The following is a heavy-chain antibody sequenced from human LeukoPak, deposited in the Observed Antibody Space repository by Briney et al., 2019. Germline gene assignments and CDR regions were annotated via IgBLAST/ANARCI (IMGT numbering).Heavy chain of an antibody. J-gene: IGHJ4*02. CDR3: ARDLGEWEFD. CDR1: GFTFSSYG. D-gene: IGHD3-16*01. CDR2: IRYDGSNN. V-gene: IGHV3-30*02. Sequence: GGFLRLSCAASGFTFSSYGMHWVRQAPGKGLEWVAFIRYDGSNNYYAHSVKGRFTISRDNTKNSLFLQMNSLRVEDTAVYYCARDLGEWEFDWGQGTLVTVSS.